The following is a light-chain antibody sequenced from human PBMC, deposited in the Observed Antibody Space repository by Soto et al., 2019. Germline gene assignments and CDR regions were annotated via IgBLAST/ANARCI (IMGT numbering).Light chain of an antibody. CDR2: DAS. Sequence: EIVLTQSPATLSLSPGERATLSCGASQSVSSSYLAWYQQKPGLAPRLLIYDASSRATGIPERFSGSGSGTDFTLTISRLEPEDFAVYYSQQYGSSPPAPITFGQGTRLEIK. V-gene: IGKV3D-20*01. CDR3: QQYGSSPPAPIT. CDR1: QSVSSSY. J-gene: IGKJ5*01.